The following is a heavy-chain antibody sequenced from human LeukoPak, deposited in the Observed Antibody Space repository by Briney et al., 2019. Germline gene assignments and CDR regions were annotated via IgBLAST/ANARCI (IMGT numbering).Heavy chain of an antibody. D-gene: IGHD3-16*01. Sequence: GGSLRLSCEVSGFTFSLYWMSWVRQAPGKGLEWVANIKEDGSEKYYGDSVKGRFTISRDNAKNSLNLQMNSLRVEDTAVYYCARGDSKSNYVGVLSYWGQGTLVTVSS. V-gene: IGHV3-7*04. CDR3: ARGDSKSNYVGVLSY. J-gene: IGHJ4*02. CDR1: GFTFSLYW. CDR2: IKEDGSEK.